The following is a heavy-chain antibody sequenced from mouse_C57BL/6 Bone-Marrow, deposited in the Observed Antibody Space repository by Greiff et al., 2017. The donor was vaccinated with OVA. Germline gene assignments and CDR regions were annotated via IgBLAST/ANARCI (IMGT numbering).Heavy chain of an antibody. CDR3: AFYYGSSYRYFDV. V-gene: IGHV1-39*01. J-gene: IGHJ1*03. CDR1: GYSFTDYN. Sequence: SGYSFTDYNMHWVKQSNGKSLEWIGVINPNYGTTSYNQKFKGKATLTVDQSSSTAYMQLNSLTSEDSAVYYCAFYYGSSYRYFDVWGTGTTVTVSS. CDR2: INPNYGTT. D-gene: IGHD1-1*01.